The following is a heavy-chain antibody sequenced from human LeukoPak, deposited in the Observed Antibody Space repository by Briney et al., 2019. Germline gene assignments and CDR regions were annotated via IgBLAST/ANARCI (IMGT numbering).Heavy chain of an antibody. V-gene: IGHV3-64D*06. Sequence: GGSLRLSCSASGFTFSSYAMHWVRQAPGKGLEYVSAISSNGGSTYYADSVKGRFTISRDNSKNTLYLQMGSLRAEATAVYYCVKDTCSSTSCYRFDYWGQGTLVTVSS. CDR1: GFTFSSYA. J-gene: IGHJ4*02. CDR3: VKDTCSSTSCYRFDY. CDR2: ISSNGGST. D-gene: IGHD2-2*01.